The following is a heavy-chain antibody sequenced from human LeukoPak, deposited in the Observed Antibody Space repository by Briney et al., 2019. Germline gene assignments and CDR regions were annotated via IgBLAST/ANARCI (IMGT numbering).Heavy chain of an antibody. J-gene: IGHJ5*02. CDR1: GGSISSNSFY. CDR3: ARGRGDSNWFDP. CDR2: IYYSGST. Sequence: SETLSLTCTVSGGSISSNSFYWGWIRQPPGKGLEWIGYIYYSGSTNYNPSPKSRVTISVDTSKNQFSLKLSSVTAADTAVYYCARGRGDSNWFDPWGQGTLVTVSS. V-gene: IGHV4-61*05. D-gene: IGHD2-21*02.